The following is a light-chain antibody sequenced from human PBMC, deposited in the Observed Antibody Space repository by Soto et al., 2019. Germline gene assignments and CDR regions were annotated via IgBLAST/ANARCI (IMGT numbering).Light chain of an antibody. CDR2: DAS. J-gene: IGKJ4*01. CDR3: QQFISYPLT. CDR1: QGISSA. Sequence: AIQLTQSPSSLSASVGDRVTITCRASQGISSALAWYQQKPGKAPKLLIYDASSLETGVPSRFSGSAYGTDFTLTISSLQPEDFATYFCQQFISYPLTFGGGTKVEFK. V-gene: IGKV1-13*02.